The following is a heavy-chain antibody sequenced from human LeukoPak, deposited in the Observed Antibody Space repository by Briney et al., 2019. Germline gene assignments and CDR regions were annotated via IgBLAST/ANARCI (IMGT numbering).Heavy chain of an antibody. D-gene: IGHD3-16*01. CDR3: ARAVLGGPYYFDY. CDR2: IIPVFGTA. V-gene: IGHV1-69*13. J-gene: IGHJ4*02. CDR1: GGTFSSYA. Sequence: SVKVSCKASGGTFSSYAISWVRQAPGQGLEWMGGIIPVFGTANYAQKFQGRVTTTADESTSTAYTELSSLRSEDTAVYYCARAVLGGPYYFDYWGQGTLVTVSS.